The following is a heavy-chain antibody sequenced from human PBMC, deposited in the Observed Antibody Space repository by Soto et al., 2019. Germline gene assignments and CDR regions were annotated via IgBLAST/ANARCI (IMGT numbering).Heavy chain of an antibody. Sequence: SETLSLTCTVSGGSISSYSWSWIRQTPGKGLEWIGYMSYSGSTNYNPSLKSRVTISVDTSKNQFSLKLSSVTAADTALYYCAGRGIQLGYWGQGTLVTVSS. CDR2: MSYSGST. CDR1: GGSISSYS. CDR3: AGRGIQLGY. D-gene: IGHD5-18*01. V-gene: IGHV4-59*01. J-gene: IGHJ4*02.